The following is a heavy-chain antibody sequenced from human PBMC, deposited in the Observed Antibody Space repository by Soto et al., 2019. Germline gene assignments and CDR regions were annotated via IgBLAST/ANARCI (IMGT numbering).Heavy chain of an antibody. J-gene: IGHJ4*02. CDR3: ARDPDYYDSSGYLIDY. V-gene: IGHV1-69*13. CDR2: IIPIFGTA. CDR1: GGTFSSYA. D-gene: IGHD3-22*01. Sequence: ASVKVSCKASGGTFSSYAISWVRQAPGQGLEWMGGIIPIFGTANYAQKFQGRVTITADESTSTAYMELSSLRSEDTAVYYCARDPDYYDSSGYLIDYWGQGTLVTVSS.